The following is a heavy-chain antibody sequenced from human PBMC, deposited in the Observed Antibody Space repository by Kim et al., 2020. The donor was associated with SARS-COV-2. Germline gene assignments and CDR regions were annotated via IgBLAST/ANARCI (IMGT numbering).Heavy chain of an antibody. CDR2: IDPSDSYT. D-gene: IGHD3-9*01. Sequence: GESLKISCKGSGYSFTSYWISWVRQMPGKGLAWMGRIDPSDSYTNYSPSLQGHGTISADKSISTAYLQWSSLKASDTAMYYCARHDDILTGFDCWGQGTLVTVSS. V-gene: IGHV5-10-1*01. J-gene: IGHJ4*02. CDR1: GYSFTSYW. CDR3: ARHDDILTGFDC.